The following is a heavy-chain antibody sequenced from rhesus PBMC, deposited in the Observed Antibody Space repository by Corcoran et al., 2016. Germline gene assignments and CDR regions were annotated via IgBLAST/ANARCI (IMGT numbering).Heavy chain of an antibody. Sequence: QVQLQESGPGLVKPSETLSLTCAVSGVPISSYWWSWIRQSPGKGLEWIGENNRHSENTNYHPSLKVRITLSKDASKNQFSLKLNSVTAADTAVYYCARAREGSWNAFDLWGQGLRVTVSS. CDR1: GVPISSYW. CDR2: NNRHSENT. CDR3: ARAREGSWNAFDL. D-gene: IGHD6-25*01. J-gene: IGHJ3*01. V-gene: IGHV4-80*01.